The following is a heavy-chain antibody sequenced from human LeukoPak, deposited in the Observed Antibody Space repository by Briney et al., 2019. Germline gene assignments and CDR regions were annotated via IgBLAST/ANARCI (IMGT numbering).Heavy chain of an antibody. V-gene: IGHV1-69*05. CDR2: IIPIFGTA. Sequence: SVKVSCKASGGTFSSYAISWVRQAPGQGLEWIGGIIPIFGTANYAQKFQGRVTITTDESTCTAYMELSSLRSEDTAVYYCARAISSTSCYTCWFDPWGQGTLVTVSS. J-gene: IGHJ5*02. CDR1: GGTFSSYA. D-gene: IGHD2-2*02. CDR3: ARAISSTSCYTCWFDP.